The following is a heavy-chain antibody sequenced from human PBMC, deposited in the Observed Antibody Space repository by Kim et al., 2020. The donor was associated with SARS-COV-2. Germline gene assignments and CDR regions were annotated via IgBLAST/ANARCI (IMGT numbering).Heavy chain of an antibody. J-gene: IGHJ4*02. CDR2: IIPILGIA. CDR3: ARDHGYCTNGVCQGVDY. V-gene: IGHV1-69*04. D-gene: IGHD2-8*01. Sequence: SVKVSCKASGGTFSSYAISWVRQAPGQGLEWMGRIIPILGIANYAQKFQGRVTITADKSTSTAYMELSSLRSEDTAVYYCARDHGYCTNGVCQGVDYWGQGTLVTVSS. CDR1: GGTFSSYA.